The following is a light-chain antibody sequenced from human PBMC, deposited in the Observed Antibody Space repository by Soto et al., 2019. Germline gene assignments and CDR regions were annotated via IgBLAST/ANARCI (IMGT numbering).Light chain of an antibody. CDR2: RAS. CDR1: QNINTW. J-gene: IGKJ4*01. Sequence: DIQMTQSRSTLSASVGDRVTITVRASQNINTWVAWYQQKPGKAPNLLIYRASSLESGVPSRFSGSGSGTEFTLTISSLQPDDFATYYCQQYQSYSSFAGGTKVDI. V-gene: IGKV1-5*01. CDR3: QQYQSYSS.